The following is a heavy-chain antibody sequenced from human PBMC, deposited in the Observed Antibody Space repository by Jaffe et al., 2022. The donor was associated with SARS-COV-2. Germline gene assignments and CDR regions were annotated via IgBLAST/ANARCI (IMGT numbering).Heavy chain of an antibody. CDR2: INGGDGNT. D-gene: IGHD2-15*01. CDR3: AREQLVSGDSCYAF. Sequence: QVQLVQSGAEVKKPGASVKVSCKASGYTFPNYAMHWVRQAPGQRLEWMAWINGGDGNTKYSQKFQGRLTVTRDTSASTVYMELSSLRSEDTALYYCAREQLVSGDSCYAFWGQGTQVTVSS. CDR1: GYTFPNYA. V-gene: IGHV1-3*01. J-gene: IGHJ4*02.